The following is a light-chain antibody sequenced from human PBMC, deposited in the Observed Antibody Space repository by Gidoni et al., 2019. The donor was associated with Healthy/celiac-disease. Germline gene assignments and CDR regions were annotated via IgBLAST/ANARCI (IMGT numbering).Light chain of an antibody. Sequence: EIVLTQSPATLSLSPGERATLSCRASQSFSSYLAWYQQKPGQAPRLLIYDASNRATGIPARFSGSGSGTDFTLTISSLEPEDFAVYYCQQRSNWPSIFTFGPGTKVDIK. CDR3: QQRSNWPSIFT. CDR2: DAS. CDR1: QSFSSY. J-gene: IGKJ3*01. V-gene: IGKV3-11*01.